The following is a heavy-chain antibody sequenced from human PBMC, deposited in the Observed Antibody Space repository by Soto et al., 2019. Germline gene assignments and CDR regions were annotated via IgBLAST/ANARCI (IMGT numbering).Heavy chain of an antibody. Sequence: QVQLQESGPGLVKPSETLSLTCTVSGGSISSYYWSWIRQPPGKGLEWIGYIYYSGSTNYNPSLKGRVTISVDTSKNQFSAKLSSVAAADTAVYYCERAQRYSSSPGDFDYWGQGTLVTVSS. CDR3: ERAQRYSSSPGDFDY. J-gene: IGHJ4*02. D-gene: IGHD6-6*01. CDR1: GGSISSYY. CDR2: IYYSGST. V-gene: IGHV4-59*01.